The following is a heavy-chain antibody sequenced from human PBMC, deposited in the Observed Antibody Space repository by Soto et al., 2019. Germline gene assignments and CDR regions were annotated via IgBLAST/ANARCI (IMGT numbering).Heavy chain of an antibody. V-gene: IGHV1-2*02. D-gene: IGHD1-26*01. CDR3: ARARYSGSFNNFDY. J-gene: IGHJ4*02. CDR1: GYTFTDDY. CDR2: INPDTGDT. Sequence: ASVKVSCKASGYTFTDDYIHWVRQAPGQGLAWMGWINPDTGDTNYAQNFQGRVTMIRDTSISTMYIELNRLTSDDTAVYYCARARYSGSFNNFDYWGRGTLVTVSS.